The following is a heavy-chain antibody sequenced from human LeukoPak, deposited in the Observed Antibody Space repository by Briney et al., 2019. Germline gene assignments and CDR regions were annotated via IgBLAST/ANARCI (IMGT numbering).Heavy chain of an antibody. D-gene: IGHD3-9*01. J-gene: IGHJ4*02. CDR2: ISGSGGST. CDR3: AKAGYDILTGYYIPPAFDY. V-gene: IGHV3-23*01. Sequence: GGSLRLSCAASGFTFSSYAVSWVRQAPGKGLEWVSAISGSGGSTYYADSVKGRFTISRDNSKNTLYLQMNSLRAEDTAVYYCAKAGYDILTGYYIPPAFDYWGQGTLVTVSS. CDR1: GFTFSSYA.